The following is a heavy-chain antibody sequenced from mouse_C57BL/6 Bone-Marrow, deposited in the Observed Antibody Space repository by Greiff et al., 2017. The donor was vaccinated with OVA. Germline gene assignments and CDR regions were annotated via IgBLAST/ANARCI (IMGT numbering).Heavy chain of an antibody. Sequence: EVHLVESGGGLVQSGRSLRLSCATSGFTFSDFYMEWVRQAPGKGLEWIAASRNKANDYTTEYSASVKGRFIVSRDTSQSILYLQMNALRAEDTAIYYCARDAPTVGGGYFDVWGTGTTVTVSS. J-gene: IGHJ1*03. D-gene: IGHD1-1*01. CDR1: GFTFSDFY. CDR3: ARDAPTVGGGYFDV. CDR2: SRNKANDYTT. V-gene: IGHV7-1*01.